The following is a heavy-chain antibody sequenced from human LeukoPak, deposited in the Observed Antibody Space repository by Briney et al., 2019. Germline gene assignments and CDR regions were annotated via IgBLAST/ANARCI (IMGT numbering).Heavy chain of an antibody. CDR3: ARHPSYSSSSGPCYYYMDV. Sequence: SETLSLXCTVSGGSSSSSSYYWGWIRQPPGKGLEWIGSIYYSGITYYNPSLKSRVTISVDTSKNQFSLKLSSVTAADTAVYYCARHPSYSSSSGPCYYYMDVWGKGTTVTVSS. CDR2: IYYSGIT. V-gene: IGHV4-39*01. J-gene: IGHJ6*03. D-gene: IGHD6-6*01. CDR1: GGSSSSSSYY.